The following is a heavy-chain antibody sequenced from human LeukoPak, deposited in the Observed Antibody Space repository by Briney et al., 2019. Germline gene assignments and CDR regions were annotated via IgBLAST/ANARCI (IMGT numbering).Heavy chain of an antibody. D-gene: IGHD3-22*01. CDR1: GGSISSSNW. V-gene: IGHV4-4*02. CDR3: ARLTVRSGYRKYYFDY. CDR2: IYHSGRT. J-gene: IGHJ4*02. Sequence: SGTLSLTCAVSGGSISSSNWWSWVRQPPGKGLEWIGEIYHSGRTNYNPSLNSRVTISVDKSKNQFSLKLSSVTAADTAVYYCARLTVRSGYRKYYFDYWGQGTLVTVSS.